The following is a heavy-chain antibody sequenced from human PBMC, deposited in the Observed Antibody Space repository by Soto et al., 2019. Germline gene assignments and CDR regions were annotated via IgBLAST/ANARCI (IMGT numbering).Heavy chain of an antibody. Sequence: ASVKVSCKASGGTFSSYAISWVRQAPGQGLEWMGGIIPIFGTANCAQKFQGRVTITADESTSTAYMELSSLRSEDTAVYYCARGARFLIVAKKGFDYWGQGTLVTVSS. CDR1: GGTFSSYA. D-gene: IGHD5-12*01. CDR3: ARGARFLIVAKKGFDY. CDR2: IIPIFGTA. V-gene: IGHV1-69*13. J-gene: IGHJ4*02.